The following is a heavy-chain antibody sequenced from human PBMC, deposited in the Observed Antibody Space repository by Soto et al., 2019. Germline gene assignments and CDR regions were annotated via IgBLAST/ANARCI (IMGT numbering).Heavy chain of an antibody. J-gene: IGHJ6*02. Sequence: EVQLVESGGGLVKPGGSLRLSCISSGFTFRTYTMNWVRQAPGKGLEWVSGIRGFSPYTFYAGSVKGRFTISRDNAKNSLYLQMNSLRAEDTAVYYCARDRGYDAHDYYYNAMDVWGQRTTVTVSS. CDR2: IRGFSPYT. D-gene: IGHD3-10*01. CDR3: ARDRGYDAHDYYYNAMDV. V-gene: IGHV3-21*01. CDR1: GFTFRTYT.